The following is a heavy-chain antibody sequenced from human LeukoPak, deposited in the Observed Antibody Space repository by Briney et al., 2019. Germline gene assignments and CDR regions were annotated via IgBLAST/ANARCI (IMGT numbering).Heavy chain of an antibody. CDR3: ARGEYYYDSSGFSYYFDY. CDR2: VSAYNRHT. Sequence: ASVPVSCKASGYTFTSDGNSWVRQPPGQGLEWMGLVSAYNRHTKYAQKLQSRVTMTTDTSTSTAYMELRSLRSDDTAVYYCARGEYYYDSSGFSYYFDYWGQGKLVTVSS. CDR1: GYTFTSDG. V-gene: IGHV1-18*01. J-gene: IGHJ4*02. D-gene: IGHD3-22*01.